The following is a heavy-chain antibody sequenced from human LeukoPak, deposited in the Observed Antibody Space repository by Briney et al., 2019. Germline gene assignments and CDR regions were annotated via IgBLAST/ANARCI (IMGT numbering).Heavy chain of an antibody. CDR1: GVSINSYL. V-gene: IGHV4-59*01. D-gene: IGHD6-13*01. Sequence: PSETLSLTRSVSGVSINSYLWSSMAEPPGKGLKWLGYIYYSGSTKYNPALKRRISITVHTSKNQFSLKLRSVTVADTAVYSCARWGEAAGGIYYWGQGTLVTVSS. J-gene: IGHJ4*02. CDR3: ARWGEAAGGIYY. CDR2: IYYSGST.